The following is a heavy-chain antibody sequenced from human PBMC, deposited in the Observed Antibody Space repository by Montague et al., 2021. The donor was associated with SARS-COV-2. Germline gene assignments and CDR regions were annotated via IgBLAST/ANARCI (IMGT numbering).Heavy chain of an antibody. J-gene: IGHJ6*03. D-gene: IGHD3-10*01. CDR1: GGSFSTYS. V-gene: IGHV4-34*01. CDR3: ARLGDGVVPSPILGVGPYYSYYYMDV. Sequence: SETLSLTCAVHGGSFSTYSWNWIRQPPGKGLEWIGEINHGGSTNXNPSPKSRATISAAPSKNKFSLKLTSVAAADTAVYYCARLGDGVVPSPILGVGPYYSYYYMDVWGKGTTVTVSS. CDR2: INHGGST.